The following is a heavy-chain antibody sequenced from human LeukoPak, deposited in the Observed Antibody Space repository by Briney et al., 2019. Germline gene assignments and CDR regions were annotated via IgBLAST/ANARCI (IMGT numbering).Heavy chain of an antibody. CDR2: ISSSGSTI. D-gene: IGHD2-15*01. Sequence: GGSLRLSCAASGFTFSSYEMNWVRQAPGKGLEWVSYISSSGSTIYYADSVKGRSTISRDNSKNTLYLQMGSLRAEDMAVYYCARWGYCSGGSCYYNDYWGQGTLVTVSS. CDR3: ARWGYCSGGSCYYNDY. CDR1: GFTFSSYE. V-gene: IGHV3-48*03. J-gene: IGHJ4*02.